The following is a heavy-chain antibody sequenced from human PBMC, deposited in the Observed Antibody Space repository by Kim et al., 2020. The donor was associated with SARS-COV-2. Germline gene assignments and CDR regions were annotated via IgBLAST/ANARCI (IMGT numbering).Heavy chain of an antibody. J-gene: IGHJ6*02. CDR1: GYTFTSYD. CDR3: ARETTGFYGMDV. D-gene: IGHD4-17*01. V-gene: IGHV1-8*01. Sequence: ASVKVSCKASGYTFTSYDINWVRQATGQGLEWMGWMNPNSGNTGYAQKFQGRVTMTRNTSISTAYMELSSLRSEDTAVYYCARETTGFYGMDVWGQGTTVTVSS. CDR2: MNPNSGNT.